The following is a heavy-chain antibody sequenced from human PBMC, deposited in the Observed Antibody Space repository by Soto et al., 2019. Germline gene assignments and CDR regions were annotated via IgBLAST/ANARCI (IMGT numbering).Heavy chain of an antibody. CDR3: ARVPTDYYDKSGDYCLDY. D-gene: IGHD3-22*01. J-gene: IGHJ4*02. Sequence: QVQLVQSGAEVNKPGASVMVSCKGSGYSFITYGMSWVRQAPGQGLEWVGWISTYNGNTKYVESLQGRVTMTTDTTTSTAYMELRSLRSDDTAVYYCARVPTDYYDKSGDYCLDYWGQGTLVTVSP. CDR2: ISTYNGNT. V-gene: IGHV1-18*01. CDR1: GYSFITYG.